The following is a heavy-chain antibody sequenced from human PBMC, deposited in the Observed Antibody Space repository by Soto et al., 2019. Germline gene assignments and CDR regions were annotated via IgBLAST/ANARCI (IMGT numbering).Heavy chain of an antibody. D-gene: IGHD2-2*01. Sequence: GGSLRLSCAASGCTFSSYGMHWVRQPPGKGLEWVAFICYDGSNKYYADSVKGRFTISRDNSKNTRYLQMNSRRCEDTAVYNCARDSGCCSRTSCKPVYYYSGMEVWGKGKRVTVAS. J-gene: IGHJ6*04. CDR3: ARDSGCCSRTSCKPVYYYSGMEV. CDR1: GCTFSSYG. V-gene: IGHV3-33*01. CDR2: ICYDGSNK.